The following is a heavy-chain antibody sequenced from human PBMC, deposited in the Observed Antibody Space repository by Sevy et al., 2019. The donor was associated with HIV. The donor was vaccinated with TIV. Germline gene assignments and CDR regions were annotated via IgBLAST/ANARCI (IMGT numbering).Heavy chain of an antibody. CDR3: ARRMMTPKHAFDV. Sequence: ASVKVSCKASGGTFGSSGIIWVRQAPGEGLEWMGGIIPIFGTTDYLQRFHGRVTITADESTSTVYMELRSLKSEDTAVYFCARRMMTPKHAFDVWGQGTMVTVSS. CDR2: IIPIFGTT. J-gene: IGHJ3*01. V-gene: IGHV1-69*13. CDR1: GGTFGSSG. D-gene: IGHD2-21*02.